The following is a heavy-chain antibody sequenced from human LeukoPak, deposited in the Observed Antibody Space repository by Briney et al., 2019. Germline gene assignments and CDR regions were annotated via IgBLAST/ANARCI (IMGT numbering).Heavy chain of an antibody. Sequence: GGSLRLSCAASGFTLTSFWMTWGRQSPGKGLEWVADINQDGTKTTYVDSVKGRFTISRDNAKNSLFLHMSSLRAEDTAVYYCATAPAAADASWGQGTLVAVSS. D-gene: IGHD6-13*01. J-gene: IGHJ5*02. V-gene: IGHV3-7*01. CDR2: INQDGTKT. CDR3: ATAPAAADAS. CDR1: GFTLTSFW.